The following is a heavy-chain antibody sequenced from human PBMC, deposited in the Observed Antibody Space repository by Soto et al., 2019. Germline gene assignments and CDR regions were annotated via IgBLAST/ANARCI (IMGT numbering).Heavy chain of an antibody. Sequence: PSETLSLTCTVSGGSISSYYWSWIRQPPGKGLEWIGYIYYSGSTNYNPSLKSRVTISVDTSKNQFSLKLSSVTAADTAVYYCASSNIAAAGFYYYGMDVWGRGTTVTAP. J-gene: IGHJ6*02. CDR3: ASSNIAAAGFYYYGMDV. CDR1: GGSISSYY. D-gene: IGHD6-13*01. V-gene: IGHV4-59*01. CDR2: IYYSGST.